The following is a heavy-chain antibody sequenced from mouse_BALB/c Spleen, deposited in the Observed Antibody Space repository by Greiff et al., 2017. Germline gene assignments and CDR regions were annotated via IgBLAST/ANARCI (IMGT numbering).Heavy chain of an antibody. Sequence: EVKLLESGPSLVKPSQTLSLTCSVTGYSITSGYWNWIRKFPGNKLEYMGYISYSCSAYSNPSLKSRISITRDTSTNQYDLQLHSVTTDDKATYYYARTGLRRCYYYAMDYWGQGTSVTVSS. J-gene: IGHJ4*01. D-gene: IGHD1-1*01. V-gene: IGHV3-8*02. CDR3: ARTGLRRCYYYAMDY. CDR2: ISYSCSA. CDR1: GYSITSGY.